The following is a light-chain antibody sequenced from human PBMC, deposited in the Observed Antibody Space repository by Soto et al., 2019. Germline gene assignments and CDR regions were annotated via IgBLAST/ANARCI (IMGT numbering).Light chain of an antibody. CDR3: QQYHNWVT. CDR1: QSVSSN. Sequence: EMVLTQSPGTLSLYPGERATLSCRASQSVSSNLAWYQQKPGQAPRLLIYGASTRATGIPARFSGSGSGTEFTLSISSLQSEDFAVYYCQQYHNWVTFGGGTKVDI. J-gene: IGKJ4*01. V-gene: IGKV3D-15*01. CDR2: GAS.